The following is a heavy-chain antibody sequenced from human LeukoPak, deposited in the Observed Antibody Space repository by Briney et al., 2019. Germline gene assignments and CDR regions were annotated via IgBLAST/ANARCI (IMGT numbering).Heavy chain of an antibody. CDR3: ARGRVIRYCSSTSCSKLLDY. J-gene: IGHJ4*02. Sequence: GGSLRLSCAASGFTFSSYSMNWVRQAPGKGLEWVSSISSSSSYIYYADSVKGRFTISRDNAKNSLYLQMNSLRAEDTAVYYCARGRVIRYCSSTSCSKLLDYWGQGTLVTVSS. D-gene: IGHD2-2*01. CDR1: GFTFSSYS. CDR2: ISSSSSYI. V-gene: IGHV3-21*01.